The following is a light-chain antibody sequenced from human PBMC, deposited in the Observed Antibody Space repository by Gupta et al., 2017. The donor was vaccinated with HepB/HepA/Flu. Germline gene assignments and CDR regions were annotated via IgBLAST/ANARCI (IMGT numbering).Light chain of an antibody. V-gene: IGLV3-21*03. CDR3: KAWDSSSNLGV. CDR2: GNS. Sequence: SYLLTHAPSVSVAPGKTARIICGGNNIESKSGQWYQQKPGQAPVLVVYGNSDRPSGISERFSGSNSGNTATLTITGVQAGDEADYYCKAWDSSSNLGVFGGGTKLTVL. J-gene: IGLJ3*02. CDR1: NIESKS.